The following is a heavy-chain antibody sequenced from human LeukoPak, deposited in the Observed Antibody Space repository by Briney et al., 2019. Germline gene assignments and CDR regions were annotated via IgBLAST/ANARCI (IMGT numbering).Heavy chain of an antibody. CDR2: IHNSGTT. Sequence: SETLSLTCAVSGGPFSGYFWSWIRQSSGKGLEWIGEIHNSGTTNYNPSLNSRVTISEDTSKNQFYLNLSSVTAADTAVYYCARRYYYNLGSFPFDFWGKGTLVTVSS. CDR1: GGPFSGYF. V-gene: IGHV4-34*01. CDR3: ARRYYYNLGSFPFDF. J-gene: IGHJ4*02. D-gene: IGHD3-10*01.